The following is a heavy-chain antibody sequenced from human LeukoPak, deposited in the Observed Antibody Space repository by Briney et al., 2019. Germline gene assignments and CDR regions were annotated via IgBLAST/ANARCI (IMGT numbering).Heavy chain of an antibody. J-gene: IGHJ3*02. CDR2: IYTSGST. CDR1: GGSISSGSHY. Sequence: SQTLSLTCTVSGGSISSGSHYWSWIRQPAGKGLEWIGRIYTSGSTNYNPSLKSRVTISVDTSKNQFSLKLSSVTAADTAVYYCARDLGFYYDSSGYYHHDAFDIWGQGTMVTVSS. V-gene: IGHV4-61*02. CDR3: ARDLGFYYDSSGYYHHDAFDI. D-gene: IGHD3-22*01.